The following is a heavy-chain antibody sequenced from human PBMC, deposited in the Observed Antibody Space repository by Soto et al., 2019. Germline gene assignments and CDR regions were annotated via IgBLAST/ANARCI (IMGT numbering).Heavy chain of an antibody. D-gene: IGHD2-21*01. J-gene: IGHJ6*02. CDR1: EGTFASYS. Sequence: QEELVQSGAEVKKPGSSVNVSCRTSEGTFASYSITWLRQAPGQRLEWMGEIIPLMRTVNYAQKFQDRVTITGDRSTSTVYMALSSLTSDDTAVYYCARDPVDLFGYLDVWGQGTTVTVSS. V-gene: IGHV1-69*06. CDR3: ARDPVDLFGYLDV. CDR2: IIPLMRTV.